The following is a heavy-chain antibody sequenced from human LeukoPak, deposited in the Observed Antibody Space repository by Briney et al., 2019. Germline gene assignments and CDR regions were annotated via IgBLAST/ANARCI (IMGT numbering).Heavy chain of an antibody. V-gene: IGHV4-34*01. CDR1: GGSLSDYY. CDR3: ARAATMVRGVIGLQYYMDV. J-gene: IGHJ6*03. CDR2: IHHSGST. Sequence: SETLSLTCGVYGGSLSDYYWNWIRQPPGKGLEWIGEIHHSGSTNYNPSLKSRVSISVDTSKNQFSLKLSSVTAADTAVYYCARAATMVRGVIGLQYYMDVWGKGTTVTISS. D-gene: IGHD3-10*01.